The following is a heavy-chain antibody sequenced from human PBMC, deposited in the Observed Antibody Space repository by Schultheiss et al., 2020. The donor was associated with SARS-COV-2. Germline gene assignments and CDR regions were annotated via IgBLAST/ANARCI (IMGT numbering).Heavy chain of an antibody. V-gene: IGHV4-4*07. CDR1: GGSISSYY. D-gene: IGHD2-21*02. J-gene: IGHJ2*01. CDR2: IYTSGST. Sequence: SETLSLTCTVSGGSISSYYWSWIRQPPGKGLEWIGRIYTSGSTNYNPSLKSRVTMSVDTSKNQFSLKLSSVTAADTAVYYCARGNVVVTHWYFDLWGRGTLVTVSS. CDR3: ARGNVVVTHWYFDL.